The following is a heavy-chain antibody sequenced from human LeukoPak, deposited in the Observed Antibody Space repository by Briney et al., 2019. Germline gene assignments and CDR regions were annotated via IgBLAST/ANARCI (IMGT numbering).Heavy chain of an antibody. Sequence: PGGSLRLSCAASGFTFITAWMTWVRQAPGKGLEWVAIISYDGGNKYYADSVKGRFTISRDNSRNTLYLQVNSLTAEDTAVYYCARGRSYSSSWYGDYWGQGTLVSVSS. CDR1: GFTFITAW. D-gene: IGHD6-13*01. J-gene: IGHJ4*02. V-gene: IGHV3-30-3*01. CDR2: ISYDGGNK. CDR3: ARGRSYSSSWYGDY.